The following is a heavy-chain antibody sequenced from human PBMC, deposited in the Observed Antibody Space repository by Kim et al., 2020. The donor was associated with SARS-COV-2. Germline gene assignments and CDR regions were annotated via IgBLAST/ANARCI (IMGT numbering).Heavy chain of an antibody. V-gene: IGHV3-48*04. CDR2: ISSSSSTI. CDR1: GFTFSSYS. D-gene: IGHD3-22*01. Sequence: GGSPRLSCAASGFTFSSYSMNWVRQAPGKGLEWVSYISSSSSTIYYADSVKGRFTISRDNAKNSLYLQMNSLRAEDTAVYYCASAEYYYDSSGYYYEGVGFQHWGQGTLVTVSS. J-gene: IGHJ1*01. CDR3: ASAEYYYDSSGYYYEGVGFQH.